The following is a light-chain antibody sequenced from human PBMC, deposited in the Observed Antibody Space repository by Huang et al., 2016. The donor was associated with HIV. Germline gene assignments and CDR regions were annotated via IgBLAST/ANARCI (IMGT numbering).Light chain of an antibody. CDR3: QEYNNWPPRT. J-gene: IGKJ1*01. V-gene: IGKV3-15*01. CDR1: HSVSSN. Sequence: EIVMTQSPVTLSVSLGERATLSCRASHSVSSNLAWYQQKPGQAPRLLIYGASTRATGIPARLSGSGSGTEFTLTISSLQSEDFAVYYCQEYNNWPPRTFGQGTKVEIK. CDR2: GAS.